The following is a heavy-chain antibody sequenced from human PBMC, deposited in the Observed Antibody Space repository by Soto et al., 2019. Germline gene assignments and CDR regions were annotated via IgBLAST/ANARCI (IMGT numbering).Heavy chain of an antibody. J-gene: IGHJ6*02. D-gene: IGHD2-15*01. CDR2: IKSKTDGGTT. CDR1: GFTFSNAW. Sequence: GGSLRLSCAASGFTFSNAWMGWVRQAPGKGLEWVGRIKSKTDGGTTDYAAPVKGRFTISRDDSKNTLYLQMNSLKTGDTAVYYCTSKQVRYCSGGSCYSEYCGMDVWGQGTTVTVSS. V-gene: IGHV3-15*01. CDR3: TSKQVRYCSGGSCYSEYCGMDV.